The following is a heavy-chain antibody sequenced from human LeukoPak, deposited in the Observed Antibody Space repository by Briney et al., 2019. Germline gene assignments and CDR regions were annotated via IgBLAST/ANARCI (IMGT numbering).Heavy chain of an antibody. CDR2: ISSSGSTI. D-gene: IGHD6-13*01. CDR1: GFTFSSYE. V-gene: IGHV3-48*03. Sequence: GGSLRLSCAASGFTFSSYEMNWVRQAPGKGLEWVSYISSSGSTIYYADSVKGRFTISRDNAKNSPYLQMNSPRAEDTAVYYCARVARQQLGLDYWGQGTLVTVSS. J-gene: IGHJ4*02. CDR3: ARVARQQLGLDY.